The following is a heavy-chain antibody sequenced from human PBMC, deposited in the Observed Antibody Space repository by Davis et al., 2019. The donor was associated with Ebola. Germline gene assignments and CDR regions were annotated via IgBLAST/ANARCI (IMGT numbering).Heavy chain of an antibody. CDR2: ISGSGDNT. J-gene: IGHJ4*02. D-gene: IGHD3-22*01. Sequence: GESLKISCGTSGFTFSSYGMNWVRQAPGKGLEWVSYISGSGDNTYYADSVKGRFTISRDNSKSTLYLQMNWLRADDTAVYYCEKGNRVTYQYDSGDDYWGQGTLVTVSS. CDR1: GFTFSSYG. CDR3: EKGNRVTYQYDSGDDY. V-gene: IGHV3-23*01.